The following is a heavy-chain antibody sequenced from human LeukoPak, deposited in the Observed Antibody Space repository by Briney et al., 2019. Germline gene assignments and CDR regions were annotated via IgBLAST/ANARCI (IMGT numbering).Heavy chain of an antibody. V-gene: IGHV4-34*01. J-gene: IGHJ4*02. CDR3: ARGGGGYIY. CDR1: GGSFSGHY. D-gene: IGHD3-22*01. CDR2: INHSGST. Sequence: SETLSLTCAVYGGSFSGHYWSWIRQPPGKGLEWIGEINHSGSTNYNPSLKSRVTISVDTSKNQFSLKLSSVTAADTAVYYCARGGGGYIYWGQGTLVTVSS.